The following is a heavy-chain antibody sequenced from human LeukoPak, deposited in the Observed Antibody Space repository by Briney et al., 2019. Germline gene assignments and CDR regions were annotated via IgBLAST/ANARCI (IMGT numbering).Heavy chain of an antibody. D-gene: IGHD4-11*01. J-gene: IGHJ3*02. Sequence: GESLMISCKTSGYPFSTYFIGWVRQMPGKGLEWMAIIRPGDSDTRYNPAFQRQVTISADKSITTVYLQWSSLEASDTAMYFCARQGSKSLLHASDTWGQGTMVTVSS. CDR3: ARQGSKSLLHASDT. V-gene: IGHV5-51*01. CDR1: GYPFSTYF. CDR2: IRPGDSDT.